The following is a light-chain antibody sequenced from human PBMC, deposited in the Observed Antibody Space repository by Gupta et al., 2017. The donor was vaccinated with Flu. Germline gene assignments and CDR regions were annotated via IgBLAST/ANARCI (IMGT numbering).Light chain of an antibody. CDR2: GAS. V-gene: IGKV1-39*01. J-gene: IGKJ5*01. CDR1: QSISNY. Sequence: IQMTQSPSSLSASVGDRVTITCRASQSISNYLNWYQQKPGKAPKLLIYGASTVQSGVPSRLSGGRSETDFTLTITSLHPEDFATYFCLQGDDTTTTFGPGTRVEIK. CDR3: LQGDDTTTT.